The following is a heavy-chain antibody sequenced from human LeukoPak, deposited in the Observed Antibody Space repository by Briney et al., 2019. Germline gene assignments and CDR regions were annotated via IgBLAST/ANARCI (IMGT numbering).Heavy chain of an antibody. CDR1: GYSFASYW. V-gene: IGHV5-51*01. Sequence: GESLKISCNGYGYSFASYWIGWVRQMPGKGLEWMGIIYPGDSDTRYSPSFQGQVTISAAKSISTAYLQWDSLKASDTAMYYCARHDSVGWFDPWGQGTLVTVSS. D-gene: IGHD2-2*01. J-gene: IGHJ5*02. CDR3: ARHDSVGWFDP. CDR2: IYPGDSDT.